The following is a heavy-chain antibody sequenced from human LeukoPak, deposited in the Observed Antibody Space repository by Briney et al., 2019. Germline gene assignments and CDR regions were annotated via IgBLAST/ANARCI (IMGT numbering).Heavy chain of an antibody. CDR2: IWNDGSNR. J-gene: IGHJ4*02. D-gene: IGHD4-11*01. CDR3: AKDAQRGFDYSNSLEY. V-gene: IGHV3-33*06. Sequence: GRSLRLSCAASGFTFSHYGMHWVRQVPGRGLEWVAVIWNDGSNRYYADSVKGRFTTSRDNSQNTVYLQMNSLRAEDTTVYYCAKDAQRGFDYSNSLEYWGQGTLVTVSS. CDR1: GFTFSHYG.